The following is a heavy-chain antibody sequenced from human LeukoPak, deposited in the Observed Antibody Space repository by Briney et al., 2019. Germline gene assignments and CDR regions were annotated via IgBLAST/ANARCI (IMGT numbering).Heavy chain of an antibody. CDR2: INRSGFT. CDR3: ARGHRVRLLLSPFDY. D-gene: IGHD3-22*01. Sequence: PSETLSLTCAVYDGSFSGYYWSWIRQPPGKGLEWIGEINRSGFTNYNPSLKSRVTISVDTSKNQFSLKLSSVTAADTAVYYCARGHRVRLLLSPFDYWGQGTLVTVSS. V-gene: IGHV4-34*01. J-gene: IGHJ4*02. CDR1: DGSFSGYY.